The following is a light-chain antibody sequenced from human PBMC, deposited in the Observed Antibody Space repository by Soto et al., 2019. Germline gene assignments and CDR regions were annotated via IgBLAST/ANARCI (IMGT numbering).Light chain of an antibody. CDR2: RAS. Sequence: EIVMTQSPATLSVSPGERATLSCRASHSVSGGLAWYQQKPGQAPRLLIYRASIRVTGIPARFSGSGSGTEFTLTIRSLQSEDFAVYYCQQNNNWPYTFGQGTTLEIK. CDR3: QQNNNWPYT. CDR1: HSVSGG. J-gene: IGKJ2*01. V-gene: IGKV3-15*01.